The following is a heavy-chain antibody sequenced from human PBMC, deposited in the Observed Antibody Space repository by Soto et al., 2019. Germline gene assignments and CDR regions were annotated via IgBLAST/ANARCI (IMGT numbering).Heavy chain of an antibody. J-gene: IGHJ4*02. D-gene: IGHD1-1*01. V-gene: IGHV3-23*01. CDR2: FTGVIGTT. CDR1: GFTVSTYG. CDR3: ARWNGYGDY. Sequence: EVQLLESGGGSVQPGGSLRLSCAASGFTVSTYGVTWVRQAPGKGLEWVSGFTGVIGTTHYADSVKGRFTITRDNSNNTVYLQMNSLRVEDTAVYYCARWNGYGDYWGRGTLVTVSS.